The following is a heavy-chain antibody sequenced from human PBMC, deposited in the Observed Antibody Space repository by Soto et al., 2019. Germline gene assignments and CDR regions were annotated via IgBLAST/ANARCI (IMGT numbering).Heavy chain of an antibody. D-gene: IGHD3-10*01. CDR2: IFNSGTT. CDR1: GASTVSHYH. CDR3: AFALRPPPGLDY. Sequence: QVQLQESGPGLVKPSQTLSLTCSVSGASTVSHYHWTWIRQPPGKGLEWMGYIFNSGTTFYNPSLTSRLSISMDTSGNHFSLELRSVTAADTAVYYCAFALRPPPGLDYWGQGTLVTVSS. V-gene: IGHV4-31*03. J-gene: IGHJ4*02.